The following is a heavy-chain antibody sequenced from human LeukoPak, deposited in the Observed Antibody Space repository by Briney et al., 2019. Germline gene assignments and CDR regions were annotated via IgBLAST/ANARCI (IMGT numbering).Heavy chain of an antibody. J-gene: IGHJ4*02. CDR1: GFTFSGSA. Sequence: GGSLGLSCAASGFTFSGSAMSWVRQAPGKGLEWMAVMWYDGSNKYYAGSVKGRFTISRDNSENTLYLQMNSLRAEDTAVYYCARDETTGVLHFDYWGQGTLVTVSS. CDR2: MWYDGSNK. CDR3: ARDETTGVLHFDY. V-gene: IGHV3-33*08. D-gene: IGHD4-11*01.